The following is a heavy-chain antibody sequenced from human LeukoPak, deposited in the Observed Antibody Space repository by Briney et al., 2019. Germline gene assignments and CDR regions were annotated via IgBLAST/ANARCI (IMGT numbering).Heavy chain of an antibody. CDR3: AKLPGRAADY. CDR2: ISDSGGGT. V-gene: IGHV3-23*01. J-gene: IGHJ4*02. CDR1: GFTFSSYV. Sequence: PGGSLRLSCAASGFTFSSYVMNWVRQAPGKGLEWVSGISDSGGGTYYADSVKGRFTFSRDNSKNTLYLQMNSLRAEDTAVYHCAKLPGRAADYWGQGTLVTVSS.